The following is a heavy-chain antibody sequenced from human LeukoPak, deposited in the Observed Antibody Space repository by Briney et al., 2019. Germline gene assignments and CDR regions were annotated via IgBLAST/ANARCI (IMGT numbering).Heavy chain of an antibody. D-gene: IGHD1-26*01. CDR2: INWNGAST. J-gene: IGHJ4*02. CDR1: GFTFDDYG. CDR3: ARVSGGSYYGDFDY. Sequence: GGSLRLSCAASGFTFDDYGMSWVRQAPGKGLEWVSGINWNGASTGYGDSVKGRFTIPRDNAKNSLYLQMNSLRADDTALYLCARVSGGSYYGDFDYWGQGTLVTVSS. V-gene: IGHV3-20*01.